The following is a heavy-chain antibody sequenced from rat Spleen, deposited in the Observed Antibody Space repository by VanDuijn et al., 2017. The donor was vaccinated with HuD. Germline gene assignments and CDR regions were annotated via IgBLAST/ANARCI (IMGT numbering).Heavy chain of an antibody. D-gene: IGHD4-6*01. CDR2: ISDTGSNS. J-gene: IGHJ2*01. Sequence: EVQLVESGGGLVQPGRSLKLSCAASGFTFSSFPMAWVRQAPKKGLEWVASISDTGSNSYYPDSVKGRFTISRDNAKNTLYLQMDSLRSEDTATYYCTRHWGYWGQGVMVTVSS. CDR3: TRHWGY. CDR1: GFTFSSFP. V-gene: IGHV5S13*01.